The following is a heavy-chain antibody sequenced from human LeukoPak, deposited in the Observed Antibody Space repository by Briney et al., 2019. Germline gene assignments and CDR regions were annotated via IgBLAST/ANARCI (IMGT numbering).Heavy chain of an antibody. V-gene: IGHV4-39*07. CDR3: ARGRYYYDSSAKLVPDWFDY. D-gene: IGHD3-22*01. Sequence: PSETLSLTCTVSGGFINSRSYYWGWIRQPPGKGLEWIGSLYYSGSTYYNPSLKSRVTISVDTSKNQFSLKLSSVTAADTAVYYCARGRYYYDSSAKLVPDWFDYWGQGTLVTVSS. CDR2: LYYSGST. CDR1: GGFINSRSYY. J-gene: IGHJ4*02.